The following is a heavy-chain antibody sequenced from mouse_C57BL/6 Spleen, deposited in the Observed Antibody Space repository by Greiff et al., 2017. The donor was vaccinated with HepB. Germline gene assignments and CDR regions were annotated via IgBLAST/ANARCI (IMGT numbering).Heavy chain of an antibody. D-gene: IGHD2-5*01. CDR1: GYTFTSYW. Sequence: VQLQQPGTELVKPGASVKLSCKASGYTFTSYWMHWVKQRPGQGLEWIGNINPSNGGTNYNEKFKSKATLTVDKSSSTAYMQLSSLTSEDSAVYYCARQRYSNPHAMDYWGQGTSVTVSS. V-gene: IGHV1-53*01. J-gene: IGHJ4*01. CDR3: ARQRYSNPHAMDY. CDR2: INPSNGGT.